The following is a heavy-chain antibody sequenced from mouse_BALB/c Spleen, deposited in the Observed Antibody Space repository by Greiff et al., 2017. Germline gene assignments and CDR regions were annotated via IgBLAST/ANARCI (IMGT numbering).Heavy chain of an antibody. CDR3: ASDHYYGFAY. CDR1: GFTFSSYA. D-gene: IGHD1-2*01. V-gene: IGHV5-6-5*01. Sequence: DVQLVESGGGLVKPGGSLKLSCAASGFTFSSYAMSWVRQTPEKRLEWVAYISSGGSTYYPDSVKGRYTISRDNARNIMYLQMSSLRSEDTAMYYCASDHYYGFAYWGQGTLVTVSA. J-gene: IGHJ3*01. CDR2: ISSGGST.